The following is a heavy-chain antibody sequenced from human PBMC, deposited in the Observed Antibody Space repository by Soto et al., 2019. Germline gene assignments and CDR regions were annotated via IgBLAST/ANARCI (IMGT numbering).Heavy chain of an antibody. CDR3: ARADYDFWRLHDAFDI. Sequence: SETLSLTCTVSGGSISSYYWSWVRQPPGKGLEWIGYICYSGSTNYNPSLKSRVTISVDTSKNQFSLKLSSVTAADTAVYYCARADYDFWRLHDAFDIWGQGTMVTVSS. V-gene: IGHV4-59*01. CDR1: GGSISSYY. D-gene: IGHD3-3*01. CDR2: ICYSGST. J-gene: IGHJ3*02.